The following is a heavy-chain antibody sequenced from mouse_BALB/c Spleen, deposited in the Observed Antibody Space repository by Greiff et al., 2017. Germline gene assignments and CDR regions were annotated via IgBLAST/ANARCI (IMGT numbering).Heavy chain of an antibody. Sequence: DVKLQESGGGLVKPGGSLKLSCAASGFTFSDYYMYWVRQTPEKRLEWVATISDGGSYTYYPDSVKGRFTISRDNAKNNLYLQMSSLKSEDTAMYYCARDRGTARFAYWGQGTLVTVSA. CDR2: ISDGGSYT. CDR1: GFTFSDYY. J-gene: IGHJ3*01. D-gene: IGHD1-2*01. V-gene: IGHV5-4*02. CDR3: ARDRGTARFAY.